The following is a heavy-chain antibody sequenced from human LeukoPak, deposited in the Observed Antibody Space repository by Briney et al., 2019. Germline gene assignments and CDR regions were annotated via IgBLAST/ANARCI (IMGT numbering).Heavy chain of an antibody. J-gene: IGHJ4*02. CDR2: ISSDGSII. V-gene: IGHV3-74*01. CDR1: GFSFSSYW. CDR3: ARPAVAGLRAGGYDY. Sequence: GGSLRLSCAASGFSFSSYWMHWVRQAPGKGLVWVSRISSDGSIINYADSVKGRFTISRDNAKSTLYLQMNSLRVEDTAVYYCARPAVAGLRAGGYDYWGQGTLVTVSS. D-gene: IGHD6-19*01.